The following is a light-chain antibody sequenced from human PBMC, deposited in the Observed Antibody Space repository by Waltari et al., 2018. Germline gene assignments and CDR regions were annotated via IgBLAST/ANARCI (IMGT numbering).Light chain of an antibody. CDR3: AAWDDSLDGWV. J-gene: IGLJ3*02. Sequence: QSVLTQPPSASGTPGQRVTISCSGSSSNIGGDPVSWYQQLPGTAPKLLIYSNNLRPSGVPDRFSGSKSGTTASLAISGLQSEDEAAYYCAAWDDSLDGWVFGGGTK. CDR1: SSNIGGDP. V-gene: IGLV1-44*01. CDR2: SNN.